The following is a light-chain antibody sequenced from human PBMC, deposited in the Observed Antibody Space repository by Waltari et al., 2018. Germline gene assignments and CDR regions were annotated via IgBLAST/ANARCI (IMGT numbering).Light chain of an antibody. Sequence: DIQLTQSPSFLSASVGDRVTITCRASQGVSSYLAWYQQKPGTAPKLLLYAASTLQSGVPSRFSGSGSGTEFTLTIGSLQPEDCAAYYCQQLNSFPPTFGPGTKVDIK. V-gene: IGKV1-9*01. CDR1: QGVSSY. J-gene: IGKJ3*01. CDR3: QQLNSFPPT. CDR2: AAS.